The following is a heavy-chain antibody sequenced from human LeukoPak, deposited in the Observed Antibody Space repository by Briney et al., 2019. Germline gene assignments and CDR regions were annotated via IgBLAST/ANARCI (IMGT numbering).Heavy chain of an antibody. CDR1: GYNFGSSE. J-gene: IGHJ4*02. CDR2: ISAFNGNT. CDR3: ARDLEDEGLDS. V-gene: IGHV1-18*01. D-gene: IGHD3-3*01. Sequence: ASVKVSCKASGYNFGSSEMSWVRQAPGQGLEWMGWISAFNGNTNYAQKFEGRATMTTDTSTSTAYMELRSLRSDDTAVYYCARDLEDEGLDSWGQGTLVTVS.